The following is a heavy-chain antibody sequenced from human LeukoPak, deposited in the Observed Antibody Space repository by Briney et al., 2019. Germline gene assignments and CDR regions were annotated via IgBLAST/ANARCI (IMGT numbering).Heavy chain of an antibody. CDR3: AKDLTTGEYYFDY. CDR2: IWYDGSNK. V-gene: IGHV3-33*06. Sequence: PGGSLRLACAASGLTFSSDGMHCVRQAPFNGLEWVAGIWYDGSNKYYADSVTGRFTISRDNSKKTLYLQMNSLRADDTAVYYCAKDLTTGEYYFDYWGQGNLVRVSS. D-gene: IGHD4-17*01. J-gene: IGHJ4*02. CDR1: GLTFSSDG.